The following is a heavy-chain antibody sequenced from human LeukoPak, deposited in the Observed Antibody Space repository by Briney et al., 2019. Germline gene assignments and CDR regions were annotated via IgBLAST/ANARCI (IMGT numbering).Heavy chain of an antibody. Sequence: GGSLRLSCAASGFTVSRNYMNWVRQAPGKGLEWVSVIYSGGSTYYADSVQGRFTISRDNSKNTLYLQMNSLSTEDTAVYYCARDPGGNQNGLDIWGQGTMVTVSS. V-gene: IGHV3-66*01. J-gene: IGHJ3*02. D-gene: IGHD2-8*01. CDR2: IYSGGST. CDR1: GFTVSRNY. CDR3: ARDPGGNQNGLDI.